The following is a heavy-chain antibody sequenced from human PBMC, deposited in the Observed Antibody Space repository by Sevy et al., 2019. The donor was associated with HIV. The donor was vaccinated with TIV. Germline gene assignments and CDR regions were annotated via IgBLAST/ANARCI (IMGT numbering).Heavy chain of an antibody. J-gene: IGHJ4*02. CDR1: GFTFSSYA. D-gene: IGHD2-21*01. CDR3: ARDRQGDLDY. Sequence: GGSLRLSCAASGFTFSSYAMHWVRQAPGKGLEWVAVISYDGSNKYYADSVKGRFTISRDNSKNTLYLQMNSLRAEDTAVYYCARDRQGDLDYWGQGTLATVSS. V-gene: IGHV3-30-3*01. CDR2: ISYDGSNK.